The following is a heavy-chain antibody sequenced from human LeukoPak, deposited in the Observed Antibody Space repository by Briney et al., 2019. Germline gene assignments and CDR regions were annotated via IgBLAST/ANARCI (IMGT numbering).Heavy chain of an antibody. D-gene: IGHD1-26*01. CDR2: ISYDGSNK. Sequence: PGGSLRLSCAASGFTFSSYAMHWVRQAPGKGLEWVAVISYDGSNKYYADSVKGRFTISRDNSKNTLYLQMNCLRAEDTAVYYCARDGSGSYVDYWGQGTLVTVSS. CDR1: GFTFSSYA. CDR3: ARDGSGSYVDY. V-gene: IGHV3-30*04. J-gene: IGHJ4*02.